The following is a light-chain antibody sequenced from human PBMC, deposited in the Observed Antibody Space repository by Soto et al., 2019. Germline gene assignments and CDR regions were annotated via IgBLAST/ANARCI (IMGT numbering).Light chain of an antibody. J-gene: IGKJ1*01. Sequence: DIQVTQSPSTLSASVGDRVTITCRASQNINSSLAWYQQKPGKAPQLLIYDASTLESGVPSRFSGSGSGTEFTLSISSLQPDDFATYYCQQHYFHWTFGQGTKVDLK. CDR2: DAS. CDR1: QNINSS. CDR3: QQHYFHWT. V-gene: IGKV1-5*01.